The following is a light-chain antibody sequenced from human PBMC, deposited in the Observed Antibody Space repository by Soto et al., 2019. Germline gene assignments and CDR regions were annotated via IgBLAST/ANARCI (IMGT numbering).Light chain of an antibody. CDR3: QHYNSYPWT. CDR2: KAS. J-gene: IGKJ1*01. Sequence: DIQMTQSPSTLSASVGDRVTITCRASQSISSWLAWYQQKPGKAPKLLIYKASSLESGVPSRFSGSGSGTEFTLTISSLQTDDFATFYCQHYNSYPWTFGQGTKVEVK. CDR1: QSISSW. V-gene: IGKV1-5*03.